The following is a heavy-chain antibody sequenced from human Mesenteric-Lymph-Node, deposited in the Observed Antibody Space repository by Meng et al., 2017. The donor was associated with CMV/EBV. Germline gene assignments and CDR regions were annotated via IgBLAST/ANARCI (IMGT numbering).Heavy chain of an antibody. CDR1: GGSFSGYY. V-gene: IGHV4-59*01. D-gene: IGHD5-24*01. Sequence: SETLSLTCAVYGGSFSGYYWSWIRQPPGKGLEWIGYIYYSGSTNYNPSLKSRVTISVDTSKNQFSLKLSSVTAADTAVYYCARGKRWLQQTFDYWGQGTLVTVSS. J-gene: IGHJ4*02. CDR3: ARGKRWLQQTFDY. CDR2: IYYSGST.